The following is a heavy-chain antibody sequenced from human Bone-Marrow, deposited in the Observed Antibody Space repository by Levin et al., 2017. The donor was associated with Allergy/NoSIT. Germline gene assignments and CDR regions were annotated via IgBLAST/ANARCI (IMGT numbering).Heavy chain of an antibody. CDR3: AKTGGDHHYHFDS. V-gene: IGHV3-30*18. CDR2: LSYDGTTE. Sequence: SCVGSVFTFDNHGIHWVRQAPGKGLEWVSVLSYDGTTEYYADSVKGRLTMSSDNSRNTVYLQIQSLRADDTAVYYWAKTGGDHHYHFDSWGQGILVTVSS. D-gene: IGHD2-21*01. J-gene: IGHJ4*02. CDR1: VFTFDNHG.